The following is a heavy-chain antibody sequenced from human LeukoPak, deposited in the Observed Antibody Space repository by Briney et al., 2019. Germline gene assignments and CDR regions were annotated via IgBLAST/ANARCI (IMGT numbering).Heavy chain of an antibody. V-gene: IGHV3-9*01. J-gene: IGHJ4*02. CDR2: ISWNSGSI. Sequence: GGSLRLSCAASGFTFDDYAMHWVRQAPGKGLEWVSGISWNSGSIGYADSVKGRFTISRDNAKNSLYLQMNSPRAEDTALYYCAKDRYYYDSSGLDYWGQGTLVTVSS. CDR3: AKDRYYYDSSGLDY. CDR1: GFTFDDYA. D-gene: IGHD3-22*01.